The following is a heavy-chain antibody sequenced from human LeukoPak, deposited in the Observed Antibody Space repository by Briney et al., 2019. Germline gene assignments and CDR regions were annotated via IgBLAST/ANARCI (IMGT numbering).Heavy chain of an antibody. J-gene: IGHJ5*02. CDR2: ISGYNGNT. CDR3: ARVSGYCSGGSCSNNWFDP. D-gene: IGHD2-15*01. Sequence: ASVKVSCKASGYTFTNYGISWVRQAPGQGLEWMGWISGYNGNTNYAQKFQGRITMTTDTSTSTGYMELRSLRSDDTAVYYCARVSGYCSGGSCSNNWFDPWGQGTLVTVSS. V-gene: IGHV1-18*01. CDR1: GYTFTNYG.